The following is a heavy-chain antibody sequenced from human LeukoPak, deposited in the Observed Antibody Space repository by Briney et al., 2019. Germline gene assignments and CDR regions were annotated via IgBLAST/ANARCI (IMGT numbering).Heavy chain of an antibody. CDR1: GYTFTSYG. CDR3: ARNLHCSSTSCYQNAFDI. V-gene: IGHV1-18*01. Sequence: ASVKVSCKASGYTFTSYGISWVRQAPGQGLEWMGWISAYNGNTNYAQKLQGRVTMTTDTSTSTAYMELRSLRSDDTAVYYCARNLHCSSTSCYQNAFDIWGQGTMVTVSS. CDR2: ISAYNGNT. D-gene: IGHD2-2*01. J-gene: IGHJ3*02.